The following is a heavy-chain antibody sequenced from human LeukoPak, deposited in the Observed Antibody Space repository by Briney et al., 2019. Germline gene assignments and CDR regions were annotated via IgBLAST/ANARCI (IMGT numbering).Heavy chain of an antibody. CDR2: ISSRGTSV. CDR1: GFSFSTFG. D-gene: IGHD2-8*01. V-gene: IGHV3-48*01. CDR3: GGGGDCTNAPCFPLPFFDH. Sequence: PGGSLRLSCAASGFSFSTFGMNWVRQAPGKGLEWISYISSRGTSVFYADSVKGRLTVSRDNDKNSLHLQMNSLRVEDTAVYYWGGGGDCTNAPCFPLPFFDHGGRGPRVAVSS. J-gene: IGHJ4*02.